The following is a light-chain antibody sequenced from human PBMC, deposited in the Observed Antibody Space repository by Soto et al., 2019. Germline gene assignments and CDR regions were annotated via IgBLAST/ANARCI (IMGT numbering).Light chain of an antibody. J-gene: IGKJ1*01. Sequence: DIQMTQSPSTLSASVGDRVTITCRASQYIHNYLAWYQQKPGEAPKLLIYEAANLESGDPSRFSGSGTGTEFTLTISSLQPDDFATYYCQQSNNYPWTFGQGTRVEI. CDR3: QQSNNYPWT. CDR2: EAA. V-gene: IGKV1-5*03. CDR1: QYIHNY.